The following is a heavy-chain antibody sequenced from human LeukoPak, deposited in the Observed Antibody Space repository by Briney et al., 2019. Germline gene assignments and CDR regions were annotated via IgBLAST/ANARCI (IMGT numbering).Heavy chain of an antibody. J-gene: IGHJ5*02. D-gene: IGHD3-22*01. V-gene: IGHV4-59*01. CDR2: IYYSGST. CDR1: GGSISSYY. Sequence: SETLSLTCTVSGGSISSYYWSWIRQPPGKGLEWIGYIYYSGSTNYNPSLKSRVTISVDTSKTQFSLKLSSVTAADTAVYYCARCSGYSNWFDPWGQGTLVTVSS. CDR3: ARCSGYSNWFDP.